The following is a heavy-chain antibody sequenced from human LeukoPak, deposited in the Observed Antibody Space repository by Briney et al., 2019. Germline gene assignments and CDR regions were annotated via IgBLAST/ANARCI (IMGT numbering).Heavy chain of an antibody. CDR3: ASGIAAAADFDY. J-gene: IGHJ4*02. V-gene: IGHV3-30*04. CDR1: RFTFSDYS. D-gene: IGHD6-13*01. CDR2: IQSDGIK. Sequence: GGSLRLSCAASRFTFSDYSMHWVRQAPGKGLEWVAFIQSDGIKYFADSLKGRFSISRDNSKKTLYLQMNSLRPEDTAVYYCASGIAAAADFDYWGQGTLVTVSS.